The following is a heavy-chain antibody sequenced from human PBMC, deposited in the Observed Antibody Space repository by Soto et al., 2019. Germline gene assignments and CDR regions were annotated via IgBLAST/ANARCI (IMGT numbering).Heavy chain of an antibody. CDR3: ARAGVGDTVFFGYFDY. CDR2: IRFDGSNI. D-gene: IGHD1-26*01. Sequence: QVQLVESGGGVVQPGRSLRLSCVAPGVIFSGYGMHWVRQAPGKGLEWVAVIRFDGSNIDYADSVKGRFTISRDNSKNTLYLQMNSLRAEDTAVYYCARAGVGDTVFFGYFDYWGQGALATVSS. CDR1: GVIFSGYG. J-gene: IGHJ4*02. V-gene: IGHV3-33*01.